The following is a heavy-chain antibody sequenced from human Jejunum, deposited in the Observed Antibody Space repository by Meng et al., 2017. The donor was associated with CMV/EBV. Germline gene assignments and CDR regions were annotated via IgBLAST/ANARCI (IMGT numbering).Heavy chain of an antibody. CDR2: ILFNGARQ. J-gene: IGHJ4*02. CDR1: GFTFSNDG. Sequence: QLLLLAFGGGVVQPGGSLRLSCAASGFTFSNDGMHWVRQAPGKGLEWVAYILFNGARQYYADSVKGRFTMSRDNSKNTLYLQMNSLRPEDTAVYYCAKDESWASDYWGQGTLVTVSS. CDR3: AKDESWASDY. V-gene: IGHV3-30*02. D-gene: IGHD3-16*01.